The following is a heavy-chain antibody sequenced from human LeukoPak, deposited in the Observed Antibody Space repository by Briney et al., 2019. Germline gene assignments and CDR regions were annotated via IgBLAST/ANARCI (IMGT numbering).Heavy chain of an antibody. CDR2: IIPIFGTA. J-gene: IGHJ6*02. CDR1: GGTFSSYA. Sequence: SVNVSCKASGGTFSSYAISWVRQAPGQGLEWMGGIIPIFGTANYAQKFQGRVTITADESTSTAYMELCSLRSEDTAVYYCARLGPITMVRGVINYYYGMDVWGQGTTVTVSS. CDR3: ARLGPITMVRGVINYYYGMDV. D-gene: IGHD3-10*01. V-gene: IGHV1-69*13.